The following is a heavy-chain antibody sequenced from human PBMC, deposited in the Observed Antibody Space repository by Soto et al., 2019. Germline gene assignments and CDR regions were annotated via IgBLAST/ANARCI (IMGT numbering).Heavy chain of an antibody. CDR3: ARDRVAGTSWRGNWFDP. V-gene: IGHV1-69*01. Sequence: QVQLVQSGAEVKKPGSSVKVSCKASGGTFSSYAISWVRQAPGQGLEWMGGIIPIFGTANYAQKFQGRVTITADESTSTAYMELSSLRSEDTAVYYCARDRVAGTSWRGNWFDPWGQGTLVTVSS. CDR1: GGTFSSYA. D-gene: IGHD6-19*01. CDR2: IIPIFGTA. J-gene: IGHJ5*02.